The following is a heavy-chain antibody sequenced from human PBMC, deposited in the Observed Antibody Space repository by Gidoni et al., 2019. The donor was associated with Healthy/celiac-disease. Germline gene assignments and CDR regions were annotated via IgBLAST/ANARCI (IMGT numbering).Heavy chain of an antibody. CDR2: ISSSGSTI. CDR3: ARYTGQLPDDGMDV. J-gene: IGHJ6*02. Sequence: EVQLVESGGGLVQPGGSLRLSCAASGFTFSSYEMNWVRQAPGKGLEWVSYISSSGSTIYYADSVKGRFTISRDNAKNSLYLQMNSLRAEDTAVYYCARYTGQLPDDGMDVWGQGTTVTVSS. V-gene: IGHV3-48*03. D-gene: IGHD3-10*01. CDR1: GFTFSSYE.